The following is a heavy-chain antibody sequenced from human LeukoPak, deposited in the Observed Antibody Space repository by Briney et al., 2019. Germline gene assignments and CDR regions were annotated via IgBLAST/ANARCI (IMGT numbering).Heavy chain of an antibody. V-gene: IGHV4-38-2*02. CDR2: IYYSGST. J-gene: IGHJ1*01. CDR1: GYSISSGYY. CDR3: ARAYGGNSQYFQH. D-gene: IGHD4-23*01. Sequence: SETLSLTCTVSGYSISSGYYWGWIRPPPGKGLEWIGSIYYSGSTYYNPSLKSRVTISLDTSTNQFSLKLSSVTAADTAVYYCARAYGGNSQYFQHWGQGTLVTASS.